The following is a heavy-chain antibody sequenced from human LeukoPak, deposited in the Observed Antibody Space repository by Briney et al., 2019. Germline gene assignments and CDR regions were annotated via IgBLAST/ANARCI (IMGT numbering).Heavy chain of an antibody. CDR3: ARIALDRRYSEGFDY. CDR1: GYTFTSYA. CDR2: INTNTGNP. Sequence: ASVKVSCKASGYTFTSYAMNWVRQAPGQGLEWMGWINTNTGNPTYAQGFTGRFVFSLDTSVSTAYLQISSLKAEDTAVYYCARIALDRRYSEGFDYWGQGTLVTVSS. V-gene: IGHV7-4-1*02. D-gene: IGHD2-15*01. J-gene: IGHJ4*02.